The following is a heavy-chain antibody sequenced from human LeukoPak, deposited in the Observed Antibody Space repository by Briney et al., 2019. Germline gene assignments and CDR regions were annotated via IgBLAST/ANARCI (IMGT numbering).Heavy chain of an antibody. CDR1: GGSISSSSYY. CDR3: ASSVVPAAYWFDP. V-gene: IGHV4-61*02. D-gene: IGHD2-2*01. J-gene: IGHJ5*02. Sequence: SQTLSLTCTVSGGSISSSSYYWGWNRQPAGKGLEWIGRIYTSGSTNYNPSLKSRVTISVDTSKNPFTLKLSSVTAADSAVYYCASSVVPAAYWFDPWGQGTLVTVSS. CDR2: IYTSGST.